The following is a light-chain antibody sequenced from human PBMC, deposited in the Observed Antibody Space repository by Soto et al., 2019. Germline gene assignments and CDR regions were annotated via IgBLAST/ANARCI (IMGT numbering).Light chain of an antibody. CDR1: SSDVGAYNY. CDR3: GSYTTSFNYV. V-gene: IGLV2-14*01. CDR2: DVS. J-gene: IGLJ1*01. Sequence: QSVLTQPASVSGSAGQSITISCTGTSSDVGAYNYVSWYQQHPGKAPKLMIYDVSHRPSGVSHRFSGSKSGNTASLTISGLQAEDEADYYCGSYTTSFNYVFGTGTKVT.